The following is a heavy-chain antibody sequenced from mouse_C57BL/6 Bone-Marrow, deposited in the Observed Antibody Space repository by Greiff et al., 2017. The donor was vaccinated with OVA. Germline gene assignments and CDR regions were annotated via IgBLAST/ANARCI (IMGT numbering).Heavy chain of an antibody. CDR3: ARGLNYYYAMDY. CDR2: ISDGGSYT. Sequence: LVESGGGLVKPGGSLKLSCAASGFTFSSYAMSWVRQTPEKRLEWVATISDGGSYTYYPDNVKGRFTISRDNAKNNLYLQMSHLKSEDTAMYYCARGLNYYYAMDYWGQGTSVTVSS. V-gene: IGHV5-4*01. J-gene: IGHJ4*01. CDR1: GFTFSSYA.